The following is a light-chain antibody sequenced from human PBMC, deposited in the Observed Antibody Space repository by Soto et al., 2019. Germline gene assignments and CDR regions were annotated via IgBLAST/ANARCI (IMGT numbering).Light chain of an antibody. Sequence: DIQMTQSPSTLSASVGDRVTITCRASQSISSWLAWYQQKPGKAPKLLIYDASSLESGVPSRFSGSGSGTEFTLTISRLQPDDFATYYCQQYNSYSRGFGQGTKVEIK. J-gene: IGKJ1*01. CDR1: QSISSW. V-gene: IGKV1-5*01. CDR2: DAS. CDR3: QQYNSYSRG.